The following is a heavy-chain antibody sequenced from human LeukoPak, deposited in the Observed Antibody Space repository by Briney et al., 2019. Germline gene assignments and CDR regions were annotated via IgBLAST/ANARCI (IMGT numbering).Heavy chain of an antibody. D-gene: IGHD2-2*01. CDR2: MSGSGGST. Sequence: PGGSLRLSCAASGFTFSSYAMSWVRQAPGKGLEWVSAMSGSGGSTYYADSVKGRFTISRDNSKNTLYLQMNSLRAEDTAVYYCAKPTKDIVVVPAATAVDYWGQGTLVTVSS. V-gene: IGHV3-23*01. J-gene: IGHJ4*02. CDR3: AKPTKDIVVVPAATAVDY. CDR1: GFTFSSYA.